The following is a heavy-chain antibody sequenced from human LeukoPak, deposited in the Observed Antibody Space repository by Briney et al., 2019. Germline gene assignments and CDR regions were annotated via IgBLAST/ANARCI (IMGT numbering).Heavy chain of an antibody. V-gene: IGHV4-61*09. J-gene: IGHJ4*02. CDR1: GASINSGSYY. CDR2: FSSSGST. CDR3: ATDFGDSSGWYHF. D-gene: IGHD6-19*01. Sequence: SETLSLTCTVSGASINSGSYYWSWLRQPAGKGLEFIGHFSSSGSTNYNPSLRSRITISVDTSKNQFSLKVSSVTAADTAVYYCATDFGDSSGWYHFWGQGTLVTVSS.